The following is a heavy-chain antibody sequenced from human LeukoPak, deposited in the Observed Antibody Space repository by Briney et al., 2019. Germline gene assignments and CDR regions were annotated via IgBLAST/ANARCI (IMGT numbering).Heavy chain of an antibody. CDR1: GFSVRTSY. CDR2: IYNGGDT. J-gene: IGHJ6*02. CDR3: ARDHWGSLDV. D-gene: IGHD7-27*01. Sequence: GGSLRLSCAVSGFSVRTSYMTWVRRAPGKGLECVSLIYNGGDTYYADSVKGRFIISKDNSKNTLYLQMNSLRVEDTAVYYCARDHWGSLDVWGQGTTVIVSS. V-gene: IGHV3-66*01.